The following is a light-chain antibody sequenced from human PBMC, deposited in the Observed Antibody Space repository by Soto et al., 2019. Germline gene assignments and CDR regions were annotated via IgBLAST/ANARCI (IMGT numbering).Light chain of an antibody. J-gene: IGKJ1*01. Sequence: VVTQAPATLSAFPGETATLSCRASQSVSSDLAWYQQRPGQAPRLLIYGASTRATGIPARFRGSGSGTEFRLTISSLQSEDFATYYCQQYNTWHPKMAFGRGTKVEI. CDR1: QSVSSD. CDR2: GAS. V-gene: IGKV3-15*01. CDR3: QQYNTWHPKMA.